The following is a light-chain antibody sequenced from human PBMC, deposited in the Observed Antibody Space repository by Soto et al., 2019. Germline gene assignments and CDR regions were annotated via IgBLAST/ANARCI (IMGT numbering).Light chain of an antibody. V-gene: IGKV2-30*01. Sequence: DVVMTQSPLSLPVTLGQPASISCRSSQSLVYSDGNTYLNWFQQRPGQSPRRLIYKVFNRDSGVPDRFSGSGSGTDFTLKISRVEAEDVGVYYCMQGTHWPPITFGQGTRLEIE. CDR1: QSLVYSDGNTY. CDR3: MQGTHWPPIT. J-gene: IGKJ5*01. CDR2: KVF.